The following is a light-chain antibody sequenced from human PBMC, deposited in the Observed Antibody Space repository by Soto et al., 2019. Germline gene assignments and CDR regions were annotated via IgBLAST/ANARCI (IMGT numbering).Light chain of an antibody. J-gene: IGKJ3*01. Sequence: EIVLTQSPATLSLSPGERATLSCRASQSVSSYLALYQQKPGQAPRLLIYGASSRATGIPDRFSGSGSGTDFTLTISRLEPEDFAVYYCQQYGSSPLFTFGPGTKVDI. CDR2: GAS. CDR3: QQYGSSPLFT. CDR1: QSVSSY. V-gene: IGKV3-20*01.